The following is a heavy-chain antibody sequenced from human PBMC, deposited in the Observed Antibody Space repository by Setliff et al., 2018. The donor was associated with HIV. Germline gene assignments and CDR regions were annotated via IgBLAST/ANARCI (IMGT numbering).Heavy chain of an antibody. CDR3: ARRNSGWYDAFDI. CDR1: AYSISNGYY. D-gene: IGHD6-19*01. V-gene: IGHV4-38-2*01. J-gene: IGHJ3*02. Sequence: KPSETLSLTCAVSAYSISNGYYWGWIRQPPGKGLEWIGSIYHSGSTYYNPSLKSRVTISVDTSKNQFSLKLSSVTAADTAVYHCARRNSGWYDAFDIWGQGTMVTVSS. CDR2: IYHSGST.